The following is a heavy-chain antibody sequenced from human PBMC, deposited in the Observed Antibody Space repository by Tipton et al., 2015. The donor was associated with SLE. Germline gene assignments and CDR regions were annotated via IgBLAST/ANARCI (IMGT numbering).Heavy chain of an antibody. J-gene: IGHJ3*02. Sequence: TLSLTCTVSGDSISSYYWSWIRQPPGKGLEWIGYIYYSGSTNYNPSLKSRVTISVDTSKNQFSLKLSSVTAADTAVYYCARLYSSGWSDAFDIWGQGTMVTVSS. V-gene: IGHV4-59*12. D-gene: IGHD6-19*01. CDR1: GDSISSYY. CDR3: ARLYSSGWSDAFDI. CDR2: IYYSGST.